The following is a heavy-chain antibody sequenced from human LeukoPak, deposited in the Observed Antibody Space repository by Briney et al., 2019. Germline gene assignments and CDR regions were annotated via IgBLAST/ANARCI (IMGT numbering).Heavy chain of an antibody. Sequence: SETLSLTCTVAGGSISSYYWSWIRQPPGKGLEWLGYIYYGGSTNYNPSLKSRVTISVDTSKNQFSLKLSSVTAADTAVYYCARAAEGTALAYCGGDCYPPVDYWGQGTLVTVSS. V-gene: IGHV4-59*01. CDR3: ARAAEGTALAYCGGDCYPPVDY. CDR1: GGSISSYY. D-gene: IGHD2-21*02. CDR2: IYYGGST. J-gene: IGHJ4*02.